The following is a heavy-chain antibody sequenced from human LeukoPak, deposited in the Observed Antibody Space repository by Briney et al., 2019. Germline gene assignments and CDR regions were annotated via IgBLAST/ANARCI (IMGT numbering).Heavy chain of an antibody. CDR3: ARDFRVGATIDAFDI. CDR2: ISSSSSYI. CDR1: GFTFSSYT. J-gene: IGHJ3*02. V-gene: IGHV3-21*01. Sequence: GGSLRLSCAVSGFTFSSYTLNWVRQAPGKGLEWVSSISSSSSYIYYADSVKGRFTISRDNAKNSLYLQMNSLRDEDTAVYYCARDFRVGATIDAFDIWGQGTMVTVSS. D-gene: IGHD1-26*01.